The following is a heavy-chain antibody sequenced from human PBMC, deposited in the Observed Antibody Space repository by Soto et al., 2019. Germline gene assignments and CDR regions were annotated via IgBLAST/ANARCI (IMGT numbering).Heavy chain of an antibody. CDR2: IYDNGIT. V-gene: IGHV4-59*12. Sequence: QVVLQESGPGLVKPSETLSLTCSVSGRSITSYYWSWVRQPPGKGLEWIGYIYDNGITSQNPSHKSRVTMSAATSQNQFSLKLTSVTGADTAVYYCARTYDSNGYATEFDSWGQGILVTVTS. J-gene: IGHJ4*02. CDR3: ARTYDSNGYATEFDS. CDR1: GRSITSYY. D-gene: IGHD3-22*01.